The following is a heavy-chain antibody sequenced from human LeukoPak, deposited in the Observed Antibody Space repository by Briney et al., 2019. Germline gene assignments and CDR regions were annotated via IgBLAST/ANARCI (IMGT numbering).Heavy chain of an antibody. V-gene: IGHV3-11*04. J-gene: IGHJ4*02. D-gene: IGHD6-6*01. Sequence: EGSLRLSCAASGFTFSDYYMSWIRQAPGKGLVWVSYISSSGSTTYYADSVKGRFTISRDNAKNSLYLQMNSLRAEDTAVYYCAREDWSAGSSGFDYWGQGTLVTVSS. CDR2: ISSSGSTT. CDR1: GFTFSDYY. CDR3: AREDWSAGSSGFDY.